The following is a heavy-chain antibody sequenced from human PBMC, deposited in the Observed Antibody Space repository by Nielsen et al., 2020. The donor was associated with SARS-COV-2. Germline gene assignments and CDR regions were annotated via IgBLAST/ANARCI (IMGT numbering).Heavy chain of an antibody. J-gene: IGHJ6*03. D-gene: IGHD4-11*01. CDR2: INAGNGNT. CDR1: GYTFTSYA. CDR3: ATRSWDSTVPKVMNTNYYYYYYMDV. V-gene: IGHV1-3*01. Sequence: ASVKVSCKASGYTFTSYAMHWVRQAPGQRLEWMGWINAGNGNTKYSQKFQGRVTMTEDTSTDTAYMELSSLRSEDTAVYYCATRSWDSTVPKVMNTNYYYYYYMDVWGKGTTVTVSS.